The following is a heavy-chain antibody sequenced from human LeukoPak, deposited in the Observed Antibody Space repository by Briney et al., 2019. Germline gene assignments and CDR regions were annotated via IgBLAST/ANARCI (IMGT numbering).Heavy chain of an antibody. CDR2: IYHSGST. V-gene: IGHV4-4*02. Sequence: TSETLSLTCAVSGGSISSSNWWSWVRQPPGKGLEGIGEIYHSGSTNYNPSLNSRVTISVDKSKNQFSLKLSSVTAADTAVYYCARLVPYGDYGNYGMDVWGQGTTVTVSS. J-gene: IGHJ6*02. D-gene: IGHD4-17*01. CDR1: GGSISSSNW. CDR3: ARLVPYGDYGNYGMDV.